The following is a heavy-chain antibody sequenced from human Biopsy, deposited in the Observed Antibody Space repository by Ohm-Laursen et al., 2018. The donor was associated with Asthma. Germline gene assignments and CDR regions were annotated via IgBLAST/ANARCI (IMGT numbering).Heavy chain of an antibody. CDR1: GYTFNSAG. V-gene: IGHV1-18*01. CDR2: ISVYNGNT. CDR3: ARAVDYSHYYGIDV. Sequence: SVKVSCKASGYTFNSAGITWVRQAPGQGLEWKGWISVYNGNTKVAQKLQDRVTMITDTSTSTAYMELRSLRSDDTAVYFCARAVDYSHYYGIDVWGQGTTVTVS. D-gene: IGHD3-10*01. J-gene: IGHJ6*02.